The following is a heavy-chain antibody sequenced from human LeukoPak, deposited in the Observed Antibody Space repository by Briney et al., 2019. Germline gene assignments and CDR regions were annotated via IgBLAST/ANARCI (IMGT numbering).Heavy chain of an antibody. CDR2: INPNSGGT. D-gene: IGHD3/OR15-3a*01. Sequence: ATVNVSCKASGYTFTGYYIHWLRQAPGQGLEWMGRINPNSGGTNYAQKFQGRVTMTRDTSISTAYMELSRLKSDDTAVYYCARVGVDLWFDPWGQGTLVTVSS. CDR3: ARVGVDLWFDP. J-gene: IGHJ5*02. V-gene: IGHV1-2*06. CDR1: GYTFTGYY.